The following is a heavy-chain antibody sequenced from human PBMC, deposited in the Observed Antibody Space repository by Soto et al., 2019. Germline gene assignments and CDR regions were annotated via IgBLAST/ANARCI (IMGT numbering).Heavy chain of an antibody. Sequence: EVQLWESGGGWVQPGESLRLSCAASGFTFSSYAMNWVRQAPGKGLEWVLGISGSGGSTYYANSVKGRCTISRDRSKNTMDLQMNSLRVEDTSVYFCARVLVGPTLGDDAFEIWGLGTMVIVSS. CDR2: ISGSGGST. CDR3: ARVLVGPTLGDDAFEI. V-gene: IGHV3-23*01. CDR1: GFTFSSYA. D-gene: IGHD1-26*01. J-gene: IGHJ3*02.